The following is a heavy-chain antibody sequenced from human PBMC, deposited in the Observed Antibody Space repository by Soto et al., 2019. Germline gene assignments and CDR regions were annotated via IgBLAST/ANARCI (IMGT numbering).Heavy chain of an antibody. CDR1: GFTVSRNY. CDR2: IYSGGST. Sequence: EVQLVDSGGGLIQPGGSLRLSCAASGFTVSRNYMSWVRQAPGKGLEWVSVIYSGGSTYYADSVKGRFTISRDNSKNTLYLQMTSLRAEDTSVYYCAREYSSPNWFDPWGQETLVTVS. V-gene: IGHV3-53*01. D-gene: IGHD6-13*01. CDR3: AREYSSPNWFDP. J-gene: IGHJ5*02.